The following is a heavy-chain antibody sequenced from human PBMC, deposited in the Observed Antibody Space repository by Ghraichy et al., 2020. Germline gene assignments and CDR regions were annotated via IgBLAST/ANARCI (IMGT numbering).Heavy chain of an antibody. CDR1: GFTFSNYW. D-gene: IGHD6-13*01. J-gene: IGHJ4*02. Sequence: GGSLRLSCAASGFTFSNYWMSWVRQAPGKGLEWVANIKQDGSEKYYVDSVKGRFTISRDNAKNSLYLQMNSLRAEDTAVYYCARDRVGSSWYDWKFDYCGQGTLVTVSS. CDR2: IKQDGSEK. V-gene: IGHV3-7*03. CDR3: ARDRVGSSWYDWKFDY.